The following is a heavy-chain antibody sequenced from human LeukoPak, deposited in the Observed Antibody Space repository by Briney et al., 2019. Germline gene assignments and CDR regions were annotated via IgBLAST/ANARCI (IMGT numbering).Heavy chain of an antibody. Sequence: SETLSLTCTVSGGSISSYYWSWIRQPPGEGLEWIGYIYYSGSTNYNPSLKSRVTISVDTSKNQFSLKLSSVTAADTAVYYCAREGSYYRFDYWGQGTLVTVSS. J-gene: IGHJ4*02. CDR1: GGSISSYY. D-gene: IGHD1-26*01. CDR3: AREGSYYRFDY. CDR2: IYYSGST. V-gene: IGHV4-59*01.